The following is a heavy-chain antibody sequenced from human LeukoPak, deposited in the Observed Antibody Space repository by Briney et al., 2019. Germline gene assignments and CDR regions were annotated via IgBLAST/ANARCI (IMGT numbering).Heavy chain of an antibody. CDR2: IIAIFDTG. Sequence: SVKLSCKASGGTFSSYAISWVRQAPGQGLEWMGGIIAIFDTGNYAQKFQGRVTITADESTSTAYMELSSLRSEDTAVYYCARSKVADTWTDAFDIWGQGTMVTVSS. CDR3: ARSKVADTWTDAFDI. V-gene: IGHV1-69*13. D-gene: IGHD6-19*01. J-gene: IGHJ3*02. CDR1: GGTFSSYA.